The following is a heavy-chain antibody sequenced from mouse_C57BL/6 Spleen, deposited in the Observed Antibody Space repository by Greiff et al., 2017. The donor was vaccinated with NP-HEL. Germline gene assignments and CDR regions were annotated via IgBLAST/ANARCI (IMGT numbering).Heavy chain of an antibody. J-gene: IGHJ1*03. CDR3: AREGYFDV. CDR2: IDPEDGET. V-gene: IGHV14-2*01. CDR1: GFNIKDYY. Sequence: EVMLVESGAELVKPGASVKLSCTASGFNIKDYYMHWVKQRTEQGLEWIGRIDPEDGETKYVPKFQGKATITADTSSNTAYLQLSTLTSEDTAVYYCAREGYFDVWGTGTTVTVSS.